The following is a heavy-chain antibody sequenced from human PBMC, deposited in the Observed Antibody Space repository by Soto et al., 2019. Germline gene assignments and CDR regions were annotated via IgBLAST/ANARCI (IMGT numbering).Heavy chain of an antibody. CDR1: GGSITGGFSY. D-gene: IGHD1-26*01. CDR2: IYYSGTA. CDR3: ARSLPGGTVFYMDI. V-gene: IGHV4-31*03. Sequence: QLQLRESGPGLVQPAQTLSLTCTVAGGSITGGFSYWTWVRQHPGKGLEWVGHIYYSGTAYYNPSLKSRVALSVDPSQNRFSLKLSSVTAADTAIYFCARSLPGGTVFYMDIWGEGTTVTLSS. J-gene: IGHJ6*03.